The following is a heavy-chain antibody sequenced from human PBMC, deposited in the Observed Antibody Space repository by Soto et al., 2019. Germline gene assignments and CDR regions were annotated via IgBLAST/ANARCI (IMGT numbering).Heavy chain of an antibody. V-gene: IGHV3-66*01. CDR2: IYSGGST. CDR1: GFTVGSNY. J-gene: IGHJ3*02. Sequence: GSLRLSCAASGFTVGSNYMSWVRQAPGKGLEWVSVIYSGGSTYYADSVKGRFTLSRDNSKNTLYLQMNSLRVEDTALYYCARDSGGSGYSTGWLYAFDIWGQGTMVTV. D-gene: IGHD6-19*01. CDR3: ARDSGGSGYSTGWLYAFDI.